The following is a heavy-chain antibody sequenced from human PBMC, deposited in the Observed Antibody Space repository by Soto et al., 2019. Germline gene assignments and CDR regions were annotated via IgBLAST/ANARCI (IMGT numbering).Heavy chain of an antibody. D-gene: IGHD2-2*01. V-gene: IGHV4-4*02. Sequence: SETLSLTCAVSGDSISSSNWWSWVRQPPGKGLEWIGEIYHSGSTNYNPSLKSRVTISVDKSKNQFSLKLSSVTAADTAVYYCASCSSTSCYLDYWGQGTLVTVSS. J-gene: IGHJ4*02. CDR3: ASCSSTSCYLDY. CDR2: IYHSGST. CDR1: GDSISSSNW.